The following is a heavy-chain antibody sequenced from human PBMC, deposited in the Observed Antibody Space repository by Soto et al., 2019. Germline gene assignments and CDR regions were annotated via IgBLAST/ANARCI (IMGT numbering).Heavy chain of an antibody. CDR3: ARDLGDRGVGSTVVHGMDV. D-gene: IGHD3-16*01. CDR2: ISYDGSNK. V-gene: IGHV3-30-3*01. CDR1: GFTFTSYA. J-gene: IGHJ6*01. Sequence: GGSLRLSSAASGFTFTSYAMHWIRRAPGRGLAWVAVISYDGSNKYYAASVKRRFTISSDNSKNTLYLQLNSLRAEDTVVYYCARDLGDRGVGSTVVHGMDVWGQATTVNVAS.